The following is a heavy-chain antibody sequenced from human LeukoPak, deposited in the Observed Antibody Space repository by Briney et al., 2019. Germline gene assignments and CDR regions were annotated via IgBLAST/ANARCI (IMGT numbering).Heavy chain of an antibody. V-gene: IGHV3-23*01. D-gene: IGHD3-9*01. CDR2: ISGSGGST. Sequence: EPGGFLRLSCAASGFTFSSYAMSWVRQAPGKGLEWVSAISGSGGSTYYADSVKGRFTISRDNSKNTLYLQMNSLRAEDTAVYYCAPTPRRYFDWSGDERFDPWGQGTLVTVSS. CDR3: APTPRRYFDWSGDERFDP. CDR1: GFTFSSYA. J-gene: IGHJ5*02.